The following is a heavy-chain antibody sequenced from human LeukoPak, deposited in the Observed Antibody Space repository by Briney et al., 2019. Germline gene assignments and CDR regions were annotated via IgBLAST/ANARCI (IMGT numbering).Heavy chain of an antibody. V-gene: IGHV1-69*04. CDR1: VGTFSSYA. CDR2: IIPILGIA. Sequence: SVNVSCKSSVGTFSSYAISWVRQAPGQGLEWMGRIIPILGIANYAQKFQDRVTITADKSTSTAYMELSSLRSEDTAVYYCARVFPNTERVAHFDYWGQGTLVTVSS. J-gene: IGHJ4*02. CDR3: ARVFPNTERVAHFDY. D-gene: IGHD5-12*01.